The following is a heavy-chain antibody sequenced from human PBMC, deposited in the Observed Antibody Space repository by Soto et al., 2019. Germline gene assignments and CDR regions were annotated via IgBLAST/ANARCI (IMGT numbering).Heavy chain of an antibody. CDR3: ARGLGHCSGSSCYTLDP. J-gene: IGHJ5*02. D-gene: IGHD2-15*01. V-gene: IGHV1-8*02. Sequence: QVQLVQSGAEVKKPGASVKVSCKASGYTFTSSDINWVRQVTGQGLEWMGWMNPNSGNTGYAQKFQYRVTMTRNMSISTAYMEVSSLTSEDTAVYYCARGLGHCSGSSCYTLDPWCHGTLVTVSS. CDR2: MNPNSGNT. CDR1: GYTFTSSD.